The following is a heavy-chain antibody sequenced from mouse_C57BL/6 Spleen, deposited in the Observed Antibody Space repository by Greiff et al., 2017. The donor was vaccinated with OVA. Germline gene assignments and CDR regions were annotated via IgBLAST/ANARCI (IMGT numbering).Heavy chain of an antibody. CDR3: ARSRDGYYAFDY. CDR2: INPNNGGT. J-gene: IGHJ2*01. Sequence: VQLKESGPELVKPGASVKIPCKASGYTFTDYNMDWVKQSHGKSLEWIGDINPNNGGTIYNQKFKGKATLTVDKSSSTAYMELRSLTSEDTAVYYCARSRDGYYAFDYWGQGTTLTVSS. V-gene: IGHV1-18*01. CDR1: GYTFTDYN. D-gene: IGHD2-3*01.